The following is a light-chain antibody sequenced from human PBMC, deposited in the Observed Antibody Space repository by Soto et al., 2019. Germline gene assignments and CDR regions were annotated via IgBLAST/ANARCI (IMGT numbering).Light chain of an antibody. J-gene: IGLJ1*01. CDR1: SSDVGAYNY. V-gene: IGLV2-11*01. CDR3: SSYAGNYLYV. CDR2: DVS. Sequence: QSALTQPRSVSGSPGQSVTISCTGSSSDVGAYNYVSWYQRHAGKGPKLIIHDVSVRPSGVPDRFSASKSDNTASLTISGLQTEDEADYYCSSYAGNYLYVFGSGTKSPS.